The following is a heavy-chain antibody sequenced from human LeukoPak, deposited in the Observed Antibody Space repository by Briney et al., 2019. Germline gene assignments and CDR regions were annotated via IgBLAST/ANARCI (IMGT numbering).Heavy chain of an antibody. J-gene: IGHJ4*02. CDR2: ITGSGDST. D-gene: IGHD1-1*01. V-gene: IGHV3-23*01. Sequence: GGSLRLSCAASGFTFSSYAMSWVRQAPGKGLEWVSLITGSGDSTYHADSVKGRFTISRDNSKSTLFLQMNSLRVDDTAVYYCAKTTRGATASDYWGRGTLVTVSS. CDR3: AKTTRGATASDY. CDR1: GFTFSSYA.